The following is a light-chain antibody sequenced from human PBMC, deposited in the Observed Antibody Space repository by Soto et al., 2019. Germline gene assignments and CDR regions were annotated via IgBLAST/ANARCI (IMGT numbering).Light chain of an antibody. V-gene: IGKV3-20*01. Sequence: EIVLAHSPGTLSLSPGERATLSCRASQSVSSSYLAWYQQKPGQAPRLLIYGASSRATGIPDRFSGSGSGTDFTLTISRLEPEDFAVYYCQQYGSSYWTFGQGTKV. CDR3: QQYGSSYWT. CDR2: GAS. CDR1: QSVSSSY. J-gene: IGKJ1*01.